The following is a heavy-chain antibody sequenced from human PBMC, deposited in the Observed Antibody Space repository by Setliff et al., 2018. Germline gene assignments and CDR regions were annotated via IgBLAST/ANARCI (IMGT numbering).Heavy chain of an antibody. CDR2: IYPGDSIT. CDR3: ARHPYYYGSGTYLDNNNRWFDP. J-gene: IGHJ5*02. D-gene: IGHD3-10*01. V-gene: IGHV5-51*01. CDR1: GYSFSTCW. Sequence: LGESLKISCKGSGYSFSTCWIGWVRQMPGKGLEWMGIIYPGDSITRYSPSFQGQVTISADKSISTAYLQWTSLKASDSAIYYCARHPYYYGSGTYLDNNNRWFDPWGQGTLVTVSS.